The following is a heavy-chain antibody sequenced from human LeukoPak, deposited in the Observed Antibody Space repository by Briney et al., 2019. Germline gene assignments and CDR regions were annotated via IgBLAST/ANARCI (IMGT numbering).Heavy chain of an antibody. CDR3: AREIRSGWYIFDY. V-gene: IGHV1-8*01. CDR1: GYTFTSYD. Sequence: ASVKVSCKASGYTFTSYDINWVRQATGQGLEWMGWMNPNSGNTGYARKFQGRVTMTRNTSISTAYMELSSLRSEDTAVYYCAREIRSGWYIFDYWGQGTLVTVSS. CDR2: MNPNSGNT. D-gene: IGHD6-19*01. J-gene: IGHJ4*02.